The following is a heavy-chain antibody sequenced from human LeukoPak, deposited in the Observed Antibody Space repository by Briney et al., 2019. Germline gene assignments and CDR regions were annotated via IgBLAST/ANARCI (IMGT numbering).Heavy chain of an antibody. J-gene: IGHJ4*02. CDR1: GFTFSSYW. CDR2: MKYDGSEE. CDR3: ARDIEAAGLFLDY. V-gene: IGHV3-7*01. D-gene: IGHD6-13*01. Sequence: PGGSLRLSCAASGFTFSSYWMAWVRQAPGKGLEWVANMKYDGSEEYYVDSVKGRFTISRDNAKSSLYLQMNSLRAEDTAVYYCARDIEAAGLFLDYWGQGTLVTVSS.